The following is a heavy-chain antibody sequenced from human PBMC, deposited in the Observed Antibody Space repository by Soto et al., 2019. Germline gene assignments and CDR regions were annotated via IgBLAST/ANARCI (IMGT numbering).Heavy chain of an antibody. J-gene: IGHJ4*02. D-gene: IGHD3-22*01. CDR1: GFSFSSYA. Sequence: VQLLESGGNLVQPGGSLRLSCEVSGFSFSSYAMSWVRQAPGKGLEWVTAISGSGVYSFYADSVKGRFTISRDNSKNILYLQMNSLRADDTAVYYCATPHYYDTTGFYSRFDYWGQGTRVTVSS. CDR3: ATPHYYDTTGFYSRFDY. CDR2: ISGSGVYS. V-gene: IGHV3-23*01.